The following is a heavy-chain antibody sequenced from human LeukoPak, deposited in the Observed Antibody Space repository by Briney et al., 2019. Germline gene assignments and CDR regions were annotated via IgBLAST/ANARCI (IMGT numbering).Heavy chain of an antibody. CDR3: ARGRSFYYYHGMDV. J-gene: IGHJ6*02. CDR1: GGSFSGYY. D-gene: IGHD2-15*01. Sequence: WETLSLTCAVYGGSFSGYYWSWIRQPPGKGLEWIGEINHSGSTNYNPSLKSRVTISVDTSKNQFSLKLSSVTAADTAVYYCARGRSFYYYHGMDVWGQGTTVTVSS. CDR2: INHSGST. V-gene: IGHV4-34*01.